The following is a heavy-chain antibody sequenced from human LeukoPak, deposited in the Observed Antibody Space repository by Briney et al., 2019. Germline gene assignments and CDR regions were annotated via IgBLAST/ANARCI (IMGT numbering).Heavy chain of an antibody. J-gene: IGHJ4*02. V-gene: IGHV3-7*01. Sequence: PGGSLRLSCAASGFSLSRYWMSWVRQAPGKGLEWVANIGKDGSGNHYVDSVKGRFTISRDNAKNSLHLQMNSLRADDTAVYYCARDLDYYATDYWGQGTLVTVSS. CDR3: ARDLDYYATDY. CDR1: GFSLSRYW. CDR2: IGKDGSGN. D-gene: IGHD3/OR15-3a*01.